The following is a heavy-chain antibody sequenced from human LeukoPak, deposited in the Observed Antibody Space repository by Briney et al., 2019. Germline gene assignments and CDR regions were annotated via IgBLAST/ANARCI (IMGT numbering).Heavy chain of an antibody. CDR1: GYTFTSYY. Sequence: ASVKVSCKASGYTFTSYYMHWVRQAPGPGLEWMGIINPSGGSTSYAQKFQGRVTMTRDTSTSTVYLELSSLRSDDTAVDYCAREGVDTAMVLVGWGQGTLVTVSS. D-gene: IGHD5-18*01. CDR3: AREGVDTAMVLVG. V-gene: IGHV1-46*01. J-gene: IGHJ4*02. CDR2: INPSGGST.